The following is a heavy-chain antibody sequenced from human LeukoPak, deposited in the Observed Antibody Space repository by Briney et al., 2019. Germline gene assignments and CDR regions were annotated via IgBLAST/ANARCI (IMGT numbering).Heavy chain of an antibody. J-gene: IGHJ6*03. V-gene: IGHV4-38-2*02. D-gene: IGHD2-15*01. CDR2: IYHSGRT. CDR1: GYSISSGYY. CDR3: ARSNYCSGGTCFYYYYMDV. Sequence: SETLSLTCTVSGYSISSGYYWGWIRQPPGKGLEWIGIIYHSGRTDYNPSLKSRVTISLDTSKNQFSLKLSSVTAANTAVYYCARSNYCSGGTCFYYYYMDVWGKGTTVTVSS.